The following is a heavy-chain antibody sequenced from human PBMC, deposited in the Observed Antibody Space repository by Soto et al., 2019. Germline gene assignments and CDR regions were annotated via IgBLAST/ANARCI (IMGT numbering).Heavy chain of an antibody. CDR2: IWYDGSNK. D-gene: IGHD3-22*01. V-gene: IGHV3-33*01. J-gene: IGHJ4*02. Sequence: QVQLVESGGGVVQPGRSLRLSCAASGFTFSSYGMHWVRQAPGKGLEWVAVIWYDGSNKYYADSVKGRFTISRDNXTNTLYLQMNSLRAEDTAVYYCARDVGIVVVTPFDYWGQGTLVTVSS. CDR1: GFTFSSYG. CDR3: ARDVGIVVVTPFDY.